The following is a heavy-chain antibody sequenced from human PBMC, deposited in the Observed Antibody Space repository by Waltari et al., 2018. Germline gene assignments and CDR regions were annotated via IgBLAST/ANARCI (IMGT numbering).Heavy chain of an antibody. CDR1: GGSISSHY. CDR2: IYYSGST. J-gene: IGHJ4*02. CDR3: ARGSGSYGY. D-gene: IGHD1-26*01. V-gene: IGHV4-59*11. Sequence: QVQLQESGPGLVKPSETLSLNCTVSGGSISSHYWSWIRQPPGKGLEWIGYIYYSGSTNYNPSLKSRVTISVDTSKNQFSLKLSSVTAADTAVYYCARGSGSYGYWGQGTLVTVSS.